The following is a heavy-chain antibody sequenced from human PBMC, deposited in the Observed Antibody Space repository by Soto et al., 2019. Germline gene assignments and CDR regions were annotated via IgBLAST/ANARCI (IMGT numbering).Heavy chain of an antibody. CDR2: IYYSGST. CDR3: ARQKSSGWYRRVGVTPGFDP. V-gene: IGHV4-39*01. D-gene: IGHD6-19*01. CDR1: GGSISSSSYY. Sequence: PSETLSLTCTVSGGSISSSSYYWGWIRQPPGKGLEWIGSIYYSGSTYYNPSLKSRVTISVDTSKNQFSLKLSSVTAADTAVYYCARQKSSGWYRRVGVTPGFDPWGQGTLVTVSS. J-gene: IGHJ5*02.